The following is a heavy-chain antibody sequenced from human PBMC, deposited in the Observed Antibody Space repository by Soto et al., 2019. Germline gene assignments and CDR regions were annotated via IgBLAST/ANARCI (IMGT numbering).Heavy chain of an antibody. V-gene: IGHV1-8*01. CDR1: GYTFTSYD. D-gene: IGHD3-10*01. CDR2: MNPNSGNT. CDR3: ARAGRWFGEFKAG. J-gene: IGHJ4*02. Sequence: QVQRVQSGAEVKKPGASVKVSCKASGYTFTSYDINWVRQATGQGLEWMGWMNPNSGNTGYAQKFQGRVTMTTNTSRGTASMKLCSLRSEDTAVYYCARAGRWFGEFKAGRGRGALVTDSS.